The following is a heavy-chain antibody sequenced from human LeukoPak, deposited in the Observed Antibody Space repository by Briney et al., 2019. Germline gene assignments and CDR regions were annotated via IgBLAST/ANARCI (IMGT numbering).Heavy chain of an antibody. Sequence: ASVKVSCKASGYAFTGYYMHWVRQAPGQGLGWMGWINPNSGGTNYAQKFRGWVTMTRDTSISTAYMELSRLRSDDTAVYYCARGNRIAAAGYPRPSEYWGQGTLVTVSS. D-gene: IGHD6-13*01. CDR2: INPNSGGT. J-gene: IGHJ4*02. CDR1: GYAFTGYY. CDR3: ARGNRIAAAGYPRPSEY. V-gene: IGHV1-2*04.